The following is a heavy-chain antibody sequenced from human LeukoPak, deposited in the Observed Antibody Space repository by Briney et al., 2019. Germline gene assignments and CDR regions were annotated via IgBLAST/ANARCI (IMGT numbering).Heavy chain of an antibody. CDR3: AKDSWNDLSESYFDY. D-gene: IGHD1-1*01. Sequence: GGSLRLSCAASGFTFSSYAMSWVRQAPGKGLEWVSAISGSGGSTYYADSVKGRFTISRGNSKNTLYLQMNSLRAEDTAVYCCAKDSWNDLSESYFDYWGQGTLVTVSS. CDR2: ISGSGGST. V-gene: IGHV3-23*01. CDR1: GFTFSSYA. J-gene: IGHJ4*02.